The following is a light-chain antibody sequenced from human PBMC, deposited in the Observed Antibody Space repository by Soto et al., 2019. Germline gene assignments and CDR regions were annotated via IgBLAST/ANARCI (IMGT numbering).Light chain of an antibody. CDR3: QQYGTSGT. Sequence: DIVITQSPDSLAVSLGERATINCKSIHSVLERSNNKNYLAWYKQTFGQAPRRLIYGASTRATGIPDRFSGSGSGTEFPLTISRLEPEDFAVYYCQQYGTSGTFGHGTKVDIK. J-gene: IGKJ1*01. CDR1: HSVLERSNNKNY. CDR2: GAS. V-gene: IGKV4-1*01.